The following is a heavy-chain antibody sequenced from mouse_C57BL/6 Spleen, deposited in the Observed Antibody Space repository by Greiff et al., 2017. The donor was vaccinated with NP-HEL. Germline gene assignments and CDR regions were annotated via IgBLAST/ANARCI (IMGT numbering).Heavy chain of an antibody. V-gene: IGHV1-64*01. CDR2: IHPNSGST. D-gene: IGHD2-4*01. Sequence: QVQLQQPGAELVKPGASVKLSCKASGYTFTSYWMHWVKQRPGQGLEWIGMIHPNSGSTNYNEKFKSKATLTVDKSSSTAYMQLSSLTSEDSAVYYCARRDDYANLDYWGQGTTLTVSS. CDR3: ARRDDYANLDY. J-gene: IGHJ2*01. CDR1: GYTFTSYW.